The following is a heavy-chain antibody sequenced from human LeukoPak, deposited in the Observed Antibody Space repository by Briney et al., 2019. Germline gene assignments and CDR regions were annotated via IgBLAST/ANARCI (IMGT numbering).Heavy chain of an antibody. CDR3: ARDYGEGGYYFDY. CDR1: GFTFSNYE. D-gene: IGHD4-17*01. CDR2: ISSTGSTA. Sequence: PGGSLRLSCSASGFTFSNYEMNWVRQVPGKGLEWVSYISSTGSTAYYADSVQGRFTISRDNAKNTLYLQMNSLRAEDTAVYYCARDYGEGGYYFDYWGQGTLVTVS. J-gene: IGHJ4*02. V-gene: IGHV3-48*03.